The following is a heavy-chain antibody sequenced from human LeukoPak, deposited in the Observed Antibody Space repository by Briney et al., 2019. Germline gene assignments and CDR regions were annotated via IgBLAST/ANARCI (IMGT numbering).Heavy chain of an antibody. V-gene: IGHV3-23*01. CDR1: GFTFSSYA. D-gene: IGHD3-10*01. J-gene: IGHJ4*02. Sequence: PGGSLRLSCAASGFTFSSYAMSWVRQAPGKGLEWVSAISGSGGSTYYADSVKGRFTISRDNSKNTLYLQMNTLRAEDTAVYYCAKDRGYYGSVSYFFDYWGQGTLVTVSS. CDR3: AKDRGYYGSVSYFFDY. CDR2: ISGSGGST.